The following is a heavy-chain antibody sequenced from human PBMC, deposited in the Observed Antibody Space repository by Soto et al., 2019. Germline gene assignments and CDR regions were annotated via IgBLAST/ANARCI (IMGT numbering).Heavy chain of an antibody. J-gene: IGHJ6*02. CDR3: ARQTTAMGMYGMDV. Sequence: SETLSLTCTVSGGSISSYYWSWIRQPPGKGLEWIGYIYYSGSTNYNPSLKSRVTISVDTSKNQFSLKLSSVTAADTAVYYCARQTTAMGMYGMDVWGQGTTVTVSS. CDR2: IYYSGST. V-gene: IGHV4-59*08. D-gene: IGHD4-17*01. CDR1: GGSISSYY.